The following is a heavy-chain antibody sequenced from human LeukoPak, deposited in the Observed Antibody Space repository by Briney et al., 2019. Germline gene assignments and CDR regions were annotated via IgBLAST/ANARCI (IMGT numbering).Heavy chain of an antibody. D-gene: IGHD3-22*01. CDR1: GFTFSSYG. V-gene: IGHV3-23*01. CDR2: ISGSGGST. J-gene: IGHJ4*02. Sequence: GGSLRLSCAASGFTFSSYGMSWVRQAPGKGLEWVSAISGSGGSTYYADSVKGRFTISRDNSKNTLYLQMNSLRAEDTAVYYCAKPYYYDSSGYFFDYWGQGTLVTVSS. CDR3: AKPYYYDSSGYFFDY.